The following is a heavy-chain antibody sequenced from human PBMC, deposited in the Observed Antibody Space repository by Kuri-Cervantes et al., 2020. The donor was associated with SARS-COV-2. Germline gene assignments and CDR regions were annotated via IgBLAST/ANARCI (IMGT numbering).Heavy chain of an antibody. V-gene: IGHV3-33*01. CDR2: IWYDGSNK. J-gene: IGHJ4*02. CDR1: GFTFSSYG. D-gene: IGHD6-19*01. CDR3: ARAQRWLEPNFDY. Sequence: GGSLRLSCAASGFTFSSYGMHWVRQAPGKGLEWVAVIWYDGSNKYYADSVKGRFTISRDNSKNTLYLQMNSLRAEDTAVYYCARAQRWLEPNFDYWGQGTLVTVSS.